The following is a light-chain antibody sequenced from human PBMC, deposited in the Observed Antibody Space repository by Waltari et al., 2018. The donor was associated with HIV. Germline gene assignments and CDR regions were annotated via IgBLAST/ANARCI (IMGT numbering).Light chain of an antibody. V-gene: IGKV3-15*01. CDR2: G. CDR1: QSISNN. Sequence: EIVMTQSPATLSVSPGDRATLSCRASQSISNNLAWYQQKPGQPPRLLIYGVPARFSGSGSGTDFTLTINSLQSEDFAVYCCQQYNDWPLFTFGPGTKVEIK. CDR3: QQYNDWPLFT. J-gene: IGKJ3*01.